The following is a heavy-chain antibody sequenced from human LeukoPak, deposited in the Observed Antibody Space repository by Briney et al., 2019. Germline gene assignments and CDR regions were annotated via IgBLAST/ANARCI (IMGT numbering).Heavy chain of an antibody. CDR3: AKGGAARLDY. CDR2: ISGRAGST. J-gene: IGHJ4*02. D-gene: IGHD5-18*01. V-gene: IGHV3-23*01. Sequence: PGGSLRLSCAASGFTFSSYAMSWVRQAPGKGLEWVSAISGRAGSTDYADSVKGRFTISRDNSKNTLYLQMNSLRAEDTAVYYCAKGGAARLDYWGQGTLVTVSS. CDR1: GFTFSSYA.